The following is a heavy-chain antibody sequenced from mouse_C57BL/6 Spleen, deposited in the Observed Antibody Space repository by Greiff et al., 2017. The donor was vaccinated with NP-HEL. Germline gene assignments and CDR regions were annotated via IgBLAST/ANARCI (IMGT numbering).Heavy chain of an antibody. Sequence: VQLQQPGAELVRPGSSVKLSCKASGYTFTSYWMDWVKQRPGQGLEWIGNIYPSDSETHYNQKFKDKATLTVDKSSGTAYMQLSSLTSEDSAVYYCAKSLLRPFAYWGQGTLVTVSA. D-gene: IGHD2-10*01. CDR2: IYPSDSET. V-gene: IGHV1-61*01. J-gene: IGHJ3*01. CDR3: AKSLLRPFAY. CDR1: GYTFTSYW.